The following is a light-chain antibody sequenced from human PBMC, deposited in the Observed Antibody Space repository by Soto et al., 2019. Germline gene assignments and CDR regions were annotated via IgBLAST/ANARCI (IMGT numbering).Light chain of an antibody. CDR1: EDVASNW. CDR2: GAS. CDR3: LQYGRSPWT. V-gene: IGKV3-20*01. J-gene: IGKJ1*01. Sequence: DIVLTRSPGTLSLSQGQRATLSWRASEDVASNWLAWYQHKPGQSPRLLLFGASNRDTGIPDRFSGSGSGADFTLTISRVEPEDFAAYYCLQYGRSPWTLGQGTKVDI.